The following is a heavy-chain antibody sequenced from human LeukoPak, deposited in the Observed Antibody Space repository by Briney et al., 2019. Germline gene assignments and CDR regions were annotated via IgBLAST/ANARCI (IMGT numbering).Heavy chain of an antibody. D-gene: IGHD5-12*01. CDR1: GGSISSSSYY. J-gene: IGHJ4*02. Sequence: SETLSLTCTVSGGSISSSSYYWGWIRQPPGKGLEWIGSIYYSGSTYYNPSLKSRVTISVDTSKNQFSLKLSSVTAADTAVYYCARTIYSGYVRLDYWGQGTLVTVSS. CDR2: IYYSGST. V-gene: IGHV4-39*01. CDR3: ARTIYSGYVRLDY.